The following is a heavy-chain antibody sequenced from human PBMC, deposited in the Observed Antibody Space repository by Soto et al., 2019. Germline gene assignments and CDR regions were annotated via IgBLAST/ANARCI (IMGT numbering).Heavy chain of an antibody. D-gene: IGHD1-26*01. CDR1: GYSFSSYW. J-gene: IGHJ4*02. V-gene: IGHV5-51*01. CDR2: IYPCDSYT. Sequence: PGESLKISCKGSGYSFSSYWIGWVRQMSGEGLEWMGIIYPCDSYTRYSPSFQGQVTISADKSIYTAYLQWSSLKASDTAMYYCARGQVDTRLFDYWGQGTQVTVS. CDR3: ARGQVDTRLFDY.